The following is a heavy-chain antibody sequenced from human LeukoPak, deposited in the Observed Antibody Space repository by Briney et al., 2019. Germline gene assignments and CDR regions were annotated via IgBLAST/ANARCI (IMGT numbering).Heavy chain of an antibody. Sequence: ASVKVSCKASGYTFTSYGISWVRQAPGQGLEWMGWISAYNGNTNYAQKLQGRVTMTTDTSTSTAYMELRNLRSDDTAVYYCARVRGTPAVYYYYYYYMDVWGKGTTVTVSS. V-gene: IGHV1-18*01. CDR1: GYTFTSYG. J-gene: IGHJ6*03. CDR3: ARVRGTPAVYYYYYYYMDV. D-gene: IGHD2-8*01. CDR2: ISAYNGNT.